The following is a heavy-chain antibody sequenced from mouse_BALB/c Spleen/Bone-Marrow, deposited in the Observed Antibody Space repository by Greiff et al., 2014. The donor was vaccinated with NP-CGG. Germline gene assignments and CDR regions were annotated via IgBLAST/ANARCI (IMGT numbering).Heavy chain of an antibody. V-gene: IGHV5-17*02. CDR3: TRGGNWDDFDY. D-gene: IGHD4-1*01. CDR2: ISSDSSAV. Sequence: EVKLVESGGGLVQPGGSWKLSCAASGFTFRSFGMHWVRQAPEKGLEWVAYISSDSSAVYYADTVKGRFTISRDNPKNTLFLQMTSLRSEDTAMYYCTRGGNWDDFDYWGQGTTLTVSS. CDR1: GFTFRSFG. J-gene: IGHJ2*01.